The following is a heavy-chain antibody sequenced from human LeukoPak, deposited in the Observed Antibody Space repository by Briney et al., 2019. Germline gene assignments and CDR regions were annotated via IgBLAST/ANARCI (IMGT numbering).Heavy chain of an antibody. Sequence: GESLKISCKGSVYSFTSYWIGWVRQMPGKGLEWMGIIYPGDSDTRYSPSFQGQVTISADKSISTACLQWSSLKAPDTAIYHCARRRYRSGTTHFDYWGQGRLVTVSS. J-gene: IGHJ4*02. CDR3: ARRRYRSGTTHFDY. D-gene: IGHD6-25*01. V-gene: IGHV5-51*01. CDR1: VYSFTSYW. CDR2: IYPGDSDT.